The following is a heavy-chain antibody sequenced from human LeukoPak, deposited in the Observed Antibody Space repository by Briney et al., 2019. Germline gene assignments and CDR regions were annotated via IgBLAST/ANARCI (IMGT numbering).Heavy chain of an antibody. Sequence: GGSLRLSCAASGVTFSSYSMSWVRQAPGKGLEWVSSISSSSSYIYYADSVKGRFTISRDNAKNSLYLQMNSLRAEDTAVYYCARESIVVVPAADYYYYGMDVWGQGTTVTVSS. CDR1: GVTFSSYS. J-gene: IGHJ6*02. D-gene: IGHD2-2*01. CDR2: ISSSSSYI. V-gene: IGHV3-21*01. CDR3: ARESIVVVPAADYYYYGMDV.